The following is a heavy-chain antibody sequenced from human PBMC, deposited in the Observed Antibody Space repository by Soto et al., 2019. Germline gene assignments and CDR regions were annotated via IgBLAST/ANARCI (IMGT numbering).Heavy chain of an antibody. CDR1: GGSISSYY. D-gene: IGHD1-26*01. Sequence: PSETLSLTCTVSGGSISSYYWSWIRQPPGKGLEWIGYIYYTGSTTKYNPSLKSRVTISVDTSKNQFSLKLSSVTAADTAVYYCARVADGWEAYYFDYWGQGTLVTV. CDR3: ARVADGWEAYYFDY. CDR2: IYYTGSTT. V-gene: IGHV4-59*01. J-gene: IGHJ4*02.